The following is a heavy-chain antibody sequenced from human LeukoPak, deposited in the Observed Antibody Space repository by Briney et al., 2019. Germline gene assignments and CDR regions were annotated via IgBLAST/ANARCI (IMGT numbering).Heavy chain of an antibody. V-gene: IGHV4-4*02. D-gene: IGHD4-17*01. CDR1: GGSISSSNW. CDR3: ARDHGGERDYGDYFFREDGAFDI. J-gene: IGHJ3*02. CDR2: IYYSGST. Sequence: SETLSLTCAVSGGSISSSNWWSWVRQPPGKGLEWIGSIYYSGSTYYNPSLKSRVTISVDTSKNQFSLKLSSVTAADTAVYYCARDHGGERDYGDYFFREDGAFDIWGQGTMVTVSS.